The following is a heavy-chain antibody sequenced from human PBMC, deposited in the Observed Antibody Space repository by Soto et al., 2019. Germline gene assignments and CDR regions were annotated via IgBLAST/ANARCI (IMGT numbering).Heavy chain of an antibody. J-gene: IGHJ5*02. CDR1: GGSISSYY. V-gene: IGHV4-59*01. Sequence: SETLSLTCTVSGGSISSYYWSWIRQPPGKGLEWIGYIYYSGSTNYNPSLKSRVTISVDTSKNQFSLKLSSVTAADTAVYYCASGTKTTRWFDPWGQGTLVTVSS. CDR2: IYYSGST. CDR3: ASGTKTTRWFDP. D-gene: IGHD4-17*01.